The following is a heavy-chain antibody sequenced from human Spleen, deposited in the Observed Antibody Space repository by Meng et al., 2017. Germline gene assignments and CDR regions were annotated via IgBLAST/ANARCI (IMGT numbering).Heavy chain of an antibody. CDR2: ISSSGSTI. J-gene: IGHJ4*02. CDR3: AKGIRPKDY. Sequence: GESLKISCAASGFTFSSYEMNWVRQSPGKGLEWVSDISSSGSTIYYADSVKGRFTISRDNSKNTVYLQMNNLRAQDTAVYYCAKGIRPKDYWGQGTLVTVSS. CDR1: GFTFSSYE. V-gene: IGHV3-48*03. D-gene: IGHD2-15*01.